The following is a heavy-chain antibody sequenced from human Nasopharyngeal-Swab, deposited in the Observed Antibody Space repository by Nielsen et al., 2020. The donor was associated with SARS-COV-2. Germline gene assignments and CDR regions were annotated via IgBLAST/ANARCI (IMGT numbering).Heavy chain of an antibody. CDR3: ARGFRRGSYYDNLGADS. Sequence: GGSLRLSCSVSEFTFSDYVMNWVRQAPGKGLEWVSSISSTNNYISYADSVKGRFTISRDNTKNSLYLQMNTLRVADTAVYYCARGFRRGSYYDNLGADSWGQGTLVTVSS. D-gene: IGHD3-22*01. CDR1: EFTFSDYV. CDR2: ISSTNNYI. J-gene: IGHJ4*02. V-gene: IGHV3-21*01.